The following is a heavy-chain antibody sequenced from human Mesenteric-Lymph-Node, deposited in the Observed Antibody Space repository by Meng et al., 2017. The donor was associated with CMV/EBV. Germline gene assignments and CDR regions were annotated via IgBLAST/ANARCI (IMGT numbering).Heavy chain of an antibody. CDR2: IYYSGST. J-gene: IGHJ4*02. CDR1: GGSVSSGSYY. Sequence: GSLRLSCTVSGGSVSSGSYYWSWIRQPPGKGLEWIGYIYYSGSTNYNPSLKSPVTISVDTSKNQFSLKLSSVTAADTAVYYCARCSGKYFDYWGQGTLVTVSS. V-gene: IGHV4-61*01. CDR3: ARCSGKYFDY. D-gene: IGHD2-15*01.